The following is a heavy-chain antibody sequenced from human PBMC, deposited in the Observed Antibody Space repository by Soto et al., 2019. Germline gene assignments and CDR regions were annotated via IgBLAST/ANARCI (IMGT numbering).Heavy chain of an antibody. Sequence: QVQLVQSGAEVKKPGASVKVSCKASGYSFTDYHIHWVRQAPGQGLEWLGRINPKSGGTSTAQKFQGWVTMTPDTSISTATMKLTRVTSHDTVIYYCARGDSTDCSIGVCSFFYSHDMDVWGQGTTVTVSS. CDR2: INPKSGGT. V-gene: IGHV1-2*05. D-gene: IGHD2-8*01. J-gene: IGHJ6*02. CDR3: ARGDSTDCSIGVCSFFYSHDMDV. CDR1: GYSFTDYH.